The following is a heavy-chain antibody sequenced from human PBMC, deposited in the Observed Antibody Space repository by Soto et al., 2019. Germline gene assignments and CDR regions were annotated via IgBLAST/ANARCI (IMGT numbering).Heavy chain of an antibody. D-gene: IGHD2-15*01. J-gene: IGHJ4*02. CDR2: ISYDGSNK. V-gene: IGHV3-30*18. Sequence: QVQLVESGGGVVQPGRSLRLSCAASGFTFSSYGMHWVRQAPGKGLEWVAVISYDGSNKYYADSVKGRFTMSRDNSXXTXKLQMNSLRAEDTAVYYCAKELGGYCSGGSCYYFDYWGQGTLVTVSS. CDR1: GFTFSSYG. CDR3: AKELGGYCSGGSCYYFDY.